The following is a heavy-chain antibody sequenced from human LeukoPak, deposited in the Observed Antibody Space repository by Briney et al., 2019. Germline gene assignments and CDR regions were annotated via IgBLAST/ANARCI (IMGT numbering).Heavy chain of an antibody. D-gene: IGHD6-13*01. CDR1: GYTFTAYY. V-gene: IGHV1-2*02. J-gene: IGHJ4*02. CDR3: ARVDVRAAAGPLGN. Sequence: ASVEVSCKASGYTFTAYYIHWVRQAPGQGLEWMGWINPNSGGTNYAQKIQGRVTMTRDTSINTAYMELSRLRSDDTAVYYCARVDVRAAAGPLGNWGQGTLVTVSS. CDR2: INPNSGGT.